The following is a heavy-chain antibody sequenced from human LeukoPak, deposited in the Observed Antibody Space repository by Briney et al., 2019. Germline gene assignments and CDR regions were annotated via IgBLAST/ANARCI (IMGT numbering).Heavy chain of an antibody. CDR1: GFTFISYW. CDR3: ARDAPGNTALDY. J-gene: IGHJ4*02. V-gene: IGHV3-74*01. Sequence: QPGGSLRLSCAASGFTFISYWMHWLRQAPGKGLVWVSRINGYGSSTDFADSVKGRFTISRDNAKNTLYLQMNSLRAEDTAVYYCARDAPGNTALDYWGQGTLVTVSS. D-gene: IGHD5-18*01. CDR2: INGYGSST.